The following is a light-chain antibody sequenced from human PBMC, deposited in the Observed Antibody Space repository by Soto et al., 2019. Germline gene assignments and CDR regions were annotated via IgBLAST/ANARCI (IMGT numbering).Light chain of an antibody. CDR2: AAS. CDR1: HNISSY. V-gene: IGKV1-39*01. J-gene: IGKJ4*01. Sequence: EIHMSKSPSSLSGSVEDRAMITCLVSHNISSYLTWYQQTPGKAPKLLIYAASSLPCGVPSSFSGSGSGTDFPLTISSLQAEDFAAYYCKQSYTTPLTFGRGTKVDIK. CDR3: KQSYTTPLT.